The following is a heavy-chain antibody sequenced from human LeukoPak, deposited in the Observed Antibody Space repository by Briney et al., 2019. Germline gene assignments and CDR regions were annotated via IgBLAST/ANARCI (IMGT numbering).Heavy chain of an antibody. J-gene: IGHJ4*02. V-gene: IGHV1-2*02. D-gene: IGHD3-22*01. Sequence: APVKVSCKASGYTFTGYYMHWVRQAPGQGLEWVGWINPDSGGTNYQGRVTMTRDTSIRTAYMELSRLRSDDTAVYYCARVDDRGHYYDSSGPRKLFDYWGQGTLVTVSS. CDR1: GYTFTGYY. CDR2: INPDSGGT. CDR3: ARVDDRGHYYDSSGPRKLFDY.